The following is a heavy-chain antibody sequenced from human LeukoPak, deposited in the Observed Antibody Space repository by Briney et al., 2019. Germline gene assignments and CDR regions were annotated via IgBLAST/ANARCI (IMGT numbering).Heavy chain of an antibody. J-gene: IGHJ3*01. V-gene: IGHV3-23*01. CDR2: ISGSGGST. CDR1: GFTFSSYA. D-gene: IGHD3-22*01. Sequence: SGGSLRLSCAASGFTFSSYAMSWVRQAPGKGLEWVSAISGSGGSTYYADSVKGRFTISRDNSKNTLYLQMNSLRAEDTAVYYCAKIEYYYDSSGYYPDAFDLWGQGTMVTVSS. CDR3: AKIEYYYDSSGYYPDAFDL.